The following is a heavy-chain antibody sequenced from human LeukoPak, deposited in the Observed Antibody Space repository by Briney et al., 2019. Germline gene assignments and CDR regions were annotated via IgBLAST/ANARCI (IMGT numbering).Heavy chain of an antibody. CDR3: AADSGHSSSPPAFDY. CDR1: GFTFTSSA. D-gene: IGHD6-13*01. CDR2: IVVGSGNT. Sequence: SVKVSCKASGFTFTSSAVQWVRQARGQRLEWIGWIVVGSGNTNYAQKFQERVTITRDMSTSTAYMELSSLRSKDTAVYYCAADSGHSSSPPAFDYWGQGTLVTVSS. J-gene: IGHJ4*02. V-gene: IGHV1-58*01.